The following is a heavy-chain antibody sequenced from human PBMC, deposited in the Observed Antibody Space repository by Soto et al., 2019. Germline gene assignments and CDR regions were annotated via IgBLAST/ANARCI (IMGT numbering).Heavy chain of an antibody. Sequence: ASVKVSCKASGYTFTSYGISWVRQAPGQGLEWMGWISAYNGNTNYAQKLQGRVTMTTDTSTSTAYMELRSLRSDDTAVYYCARDRGSIYYHYGMDVWGQGTTVTVSS. V-gene: IGHV1-18*01. J-gene: IGHJ6*02. CDR2: ISAYNGNT. CDR1: GYTFTSYG. CDR3: ARDRGSIYYHYGMDV. D-gene: IGHD4-4*01.